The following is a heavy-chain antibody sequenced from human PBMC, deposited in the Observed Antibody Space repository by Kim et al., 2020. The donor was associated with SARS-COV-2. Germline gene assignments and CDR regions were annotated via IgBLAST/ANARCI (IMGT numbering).Heavy chain of an antibody. J-gene: IGHJ4*02. CDR1: GGSISSGDYY. CDR2: IYYSGST. Sequence: SETLSLTCTVSGGSISSGDYYWSWIRQPPGKGLEWIGYIYYSGSTYYKPSLKSRVTISVDTSKNQFSLKLSSVTAADTAGYYCARVQGYCSGGSCYLFDYWGQGTLVTVSS. D-gene: IGHD2-15*01. CDR3: ARVQGYCSGGSCYLFDY. V-gene: IGHV4-30-4*01.